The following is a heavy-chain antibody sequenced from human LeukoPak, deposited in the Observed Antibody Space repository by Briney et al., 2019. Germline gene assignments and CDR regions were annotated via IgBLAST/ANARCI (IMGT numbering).Heavy chain of an antibody. V-gene: IGHV1-69*13. CDR2: IIPIFGTA. D-gene: IGHD3-3*01. CDR1: GGTFSSYA. J-gene: IGHJ3*02. Sequence: SVKVSCKASGGTFSSYAISWVRQAPGQGLEWMGGIIPIFGTANYAQKFQGRVTITADESTSTAYMELSSLRSEDTAVYYCARDYDFWGHDAFDIWGQGTMVTVSS. CDR3: ARDYDFWGHDAFDI.